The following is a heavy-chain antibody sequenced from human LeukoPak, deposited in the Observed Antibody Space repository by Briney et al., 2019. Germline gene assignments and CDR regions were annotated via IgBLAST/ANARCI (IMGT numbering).Heavy chain of an antibody. Sequence: SVKVSCKASGFTFTSSAMQCVRQARGQRLEWIGRIFVGSGNTNYAQKLQERVTITRDISTSTPYMELSSLRSEDTAVYYCAATRNNCGGDCYSEFDYWGQGTLVTVSS. CDR1: GFTFTSSA. CDR3: AATRNNCGGDCYSEFDY. J-gene: IGHJ4*02. CDR2: IFVGSGNT. D-gene: IGHD2-21*02. V-gene: IGHV1-58*02.